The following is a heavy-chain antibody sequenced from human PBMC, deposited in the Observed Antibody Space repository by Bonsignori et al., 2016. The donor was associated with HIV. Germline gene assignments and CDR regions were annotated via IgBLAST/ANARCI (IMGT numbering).Heavy chain of an antibody. CDR2: FDPDSGAT. CDR1: GYSFAGYY. CDR3: ASTPFRVEAGRGRSAD. Sequence: QVQLVQSGAEVKKPGASVKVSCKTSGYSFAGYYIHWVRQAPGQGLESVGWFDPDSGATNYAQKFQGRVTMTGDKSISTGYMELKRLRSDDTAFFYCASTPFRVEAGRGRSADWG. J-gene: IGHJ1*01. D-gene: IGHD6-19*01. V-gene: IGHV1-2*02.